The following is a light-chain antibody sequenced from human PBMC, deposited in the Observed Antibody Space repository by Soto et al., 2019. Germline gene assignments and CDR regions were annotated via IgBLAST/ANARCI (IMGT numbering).Light chain of an antibody. V-gene: IGLV2-14*03. CDR1: NSDVGGYNS. CDR3: SSYSSITALV. J-gene: IGLJ1*01. CDR2: DVS. Sequence: QSALTQPASVSGSPGQSIAISCTGTNSDVGGYNSVSWYQQHPGKVPKIMIYDVSIRPSGVPDRFSGSKSGNTASLTISGLQAEDEADYYCSSYSSITALVFGTGTKLTVL.